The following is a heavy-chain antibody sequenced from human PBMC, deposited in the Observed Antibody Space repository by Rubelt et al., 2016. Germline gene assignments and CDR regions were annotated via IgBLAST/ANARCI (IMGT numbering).Heavy chain of an antibody. Sequence: QALVQGPEWMGGIIPIFGTANYAQKFQGRVTITADESTSTVYMELSSLTSEDTAVYYCARGDGYSLGDFDYWGQGTLVTVSS. D-gene: IGHD5-24*01. V-gene: IGHV1-69*01. CDR3: ARGDGYSLGDFDY. CDR2: IIPIFGTA. J-gene: IGHJ4*02.